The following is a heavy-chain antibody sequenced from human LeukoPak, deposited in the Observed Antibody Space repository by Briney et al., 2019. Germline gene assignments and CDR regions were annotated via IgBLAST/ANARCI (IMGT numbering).Heavy chain of an antibody. CDR3: ARGAPLNVVVALY. D-gene: IGHD2-2*01. Sequence: GASVKVSCKTSGYTCTSYGISWVRQAPGQGLEWMGWISTYNGDTNYAQNVQGRATMTTDTSTSTAYMELRSLRSDDTAVYYCARGAPLNVVVALYWGQGTLVTVSS. CDR2: ISTYNGDT. CDR1: GYTCTSYG. V-gene: IGHV1-18*01. J-gene: IGHJ4*02.